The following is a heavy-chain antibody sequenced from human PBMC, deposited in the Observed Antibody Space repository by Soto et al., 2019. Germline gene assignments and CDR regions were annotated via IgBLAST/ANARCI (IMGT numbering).Heavy chain of an antibody. Sequence: QVQLVESGGGLVKTGGSLRIVCEASGFTFSDYYMSWVRQAPGKGLEWGSYIGSSGNIIYYADSVKGRFTISRDNAKNSVYLQMNSLRAEDTALYFCAKMSSENYYDPVFSWGQGTLVTVSS. CDR2: IGSSGNII. J-gene: IGHJ4*02. CDR1: GFTFSDYY. V-gene: IGHV3-11*01. CDR3: AKMSSENYYDPVFS. D-gene: IGHD3-22*01.